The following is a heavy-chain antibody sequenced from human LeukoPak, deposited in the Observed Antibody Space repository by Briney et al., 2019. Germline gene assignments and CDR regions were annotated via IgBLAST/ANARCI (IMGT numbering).Heavy chain of an antibody. V-gene: IGHV1-2*06. J-gene: IGHJ6*02. CDR1: GYTFTNYG. D-gene: IGHD2-2*01. Sequence: ASVRVSCKASGYTFTNYGITWVRQAPGQGLEWMGRINPNSGGTNYAQKFQGRVTMTRDTSISTAYMELSRLRSDDTAVYYCARERGLYCSSTSCSLPSRYYYYYGMDVWGQGTTVTVSS. CDR2: INPNSGGT. CDR3: ARERGLYCSSTSCSLPSRYYYYYGMDV.